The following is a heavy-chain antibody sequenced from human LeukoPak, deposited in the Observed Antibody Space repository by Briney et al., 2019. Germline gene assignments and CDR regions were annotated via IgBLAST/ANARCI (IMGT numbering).Heavy chain of an antibody. J-gene: IGHJ4*02. D-gene: IGHD3-22*01. CDR2: IYYSGST. V-gene: IGHV4-61*01. CDR3: ARDYYDSSGYYFKGFDY. CDR1: GGSVSSGSYY. Sequence: PSETLSLTCTVSGGSVSSGSYYWSWIRQPPGKGLEWIGYIYYSGSTNYNPSLKSRVTISVDTSKNQFSLKLSSVTAADTAVYYCARDYYDSSGYYFKGFDYWGQETLVTVSS.